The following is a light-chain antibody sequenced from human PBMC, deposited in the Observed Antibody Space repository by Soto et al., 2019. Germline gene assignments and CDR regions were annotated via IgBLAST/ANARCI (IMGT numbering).Light chain of an antibody. V-gene: IGKV3-20*01. CDR3: QQYSSAPFT. CDR2: GAS. CDR1: QSISSSF. Sequence: IVLTQSPGTLSLSPGERATLSCRASQSISSSFLAWYQQKPGQAPRLLIYGASSRATGIPDRFSGGGSGTDFSLTISRLEPEDFTVYYCQQYSSAPFTFGGGTKVE. J-gene: IGKJ4*01.